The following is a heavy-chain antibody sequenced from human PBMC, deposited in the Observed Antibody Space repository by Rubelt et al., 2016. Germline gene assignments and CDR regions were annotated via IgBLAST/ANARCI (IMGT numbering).Heavy chain of an antibody. CDR3: ARDLNYYDSSGFSDFDY. CDR2: SSDSGGSK. D-gene: IGHD3-22*01. CDR1: GFTFSSYA. V-gene: IGHV3-23*04. J-gene: IGHJ4*02. Sequence: VQLVESGGGVVQPGGSLRLSCAASGFTFSSYAMSWVRQAPGKGLEWVSASSDSGGSKYYADSVKGRITDYRDNSKNTRYVLMNGRVDEDTVVYYCARDLNYYDSSGFSDFDYWGQGTLVTVSS.